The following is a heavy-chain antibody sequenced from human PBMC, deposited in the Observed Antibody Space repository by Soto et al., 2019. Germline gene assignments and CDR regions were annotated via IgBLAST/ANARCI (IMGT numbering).Heavy chain of an antibody. CDR1: GGTFSSYT. CDR3: ASPLGYCSGGSCYLTGGYYYYMDV. V-gene: IGHV1-69*02. CDR2: IIPILGIA. D-gene: IGHD2-15*01. J-gene: IGHJ6*03. Sequence: GASVKVSCKASGGTFSSYTISWVRQAPGQGLEWMGRIIPILGIANYAQKFQGRVTITADKSTSTAYMELSSLRSEDTAVYYCASPLGYCSGGSCYLTGGYYYYMDVWGKGTTVTVSS.